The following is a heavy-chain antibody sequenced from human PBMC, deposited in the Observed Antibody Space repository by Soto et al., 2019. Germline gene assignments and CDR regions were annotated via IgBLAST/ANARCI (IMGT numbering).Heavy chain of an antibody. D-gene: IGHD4-17*01. CDR1: GFTFSTYA. J-gene: IGHJ4*02. Sequence: EVQLLESGGGLVQPGGSLRISWAASGFTFSTYAMSWVRHAPGKGLEWVSAISSSGGRTYYADSVKDRFTISSDNSKNTLYLQMKSLRAEDTAVYYCAKDGAGYGDYILYFDYWGQGTLVTFSS. V-gene: IGHV3-23*01. CDR3: AKDGAGYGDYILYFDY. CDR2: ISSSGGRT.